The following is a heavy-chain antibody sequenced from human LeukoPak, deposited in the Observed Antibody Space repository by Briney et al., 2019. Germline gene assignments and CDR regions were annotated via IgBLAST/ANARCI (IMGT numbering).Heavy chain of an antibody. D-gene: IGHD6-19*01. V-gene: IGHV1-2*02. CDR3: ARGSSGWYSGYYYYYMDV. CDR2: INPNSGGT. CDR1: GYTFTGYY. Sequence: ASVKVSCKASGYTFTGYYMHWVRQAPGQGLEWMGWINPNSGGTNYAQKFQGRVTMTRDTSISTAYMELRSLRSDDTAVYYCARGSSGWYSGYYYYYMDVWGKGTTVTISS. J-gene: IGHJ6*03.